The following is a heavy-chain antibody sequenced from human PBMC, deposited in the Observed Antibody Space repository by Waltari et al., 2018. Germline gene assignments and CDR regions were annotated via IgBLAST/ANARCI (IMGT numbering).Heavy chain of an antibody. D-gene: IGHD3-10*01. J-gene: IGHJ1*01. CDR3: AREWTGRGVKMGKGGRPPFEH. CDR2: MNHSGST. V-gene: IGHV4-34*01. CDR1: GGSSTGYY. Sequence: QVQLQQRGAGLLKPSETLSLTCAAYGGSSTGYYWSWIRPPPGKGWGGSGEMNHSGSTNYDPYRKSRVTISVDTSKSQFYLKLSSGTAADTAVYYCAREWTGRGVKMGKGGRPPFEHWGQGTLVTVSS.